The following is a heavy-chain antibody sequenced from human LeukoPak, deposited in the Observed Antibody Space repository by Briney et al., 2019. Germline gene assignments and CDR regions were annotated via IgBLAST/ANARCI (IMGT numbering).Heavy chain of an antibody. Sequence: GGSLRLSCAAPGFTFSSYAMHWVRQAPGKGLEWVAVISYDGSYKYYADSVKGRFTISRDKSKNTLYLQMSSLRAEDTAVYYCARDGSYTGSYNDYWGQGTLVSVSS. V-gene: IGHV3-30*15. CDR1: GFTFSSYA. D-gene: IGHD1-26*01. CDR3: ARDGSYTGSYNDY. J-gene: IGHJ4*02. CDR2: ISYDGSYK.